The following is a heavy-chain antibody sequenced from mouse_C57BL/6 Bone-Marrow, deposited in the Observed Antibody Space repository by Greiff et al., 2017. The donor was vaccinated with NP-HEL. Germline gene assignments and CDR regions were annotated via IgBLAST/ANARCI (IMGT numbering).Heavy chain of an antibody. CDR2: INPSTGGT. CDR1: GYTFTDYY. CDR3: ARVLGGFAY. V-gene: IGHV1-42*01. D-gene: IGHD3-1*01. J-gene: IGHJ3*01. Sequence: VQLQQSGAELVKPGASVKISCKASGYTFTDYYINWVKQRPGQGLEWIGKINPSTGGTTYNQKFKAKATLTVDKSSSTAYMQLKSLTSEDSAVYYCARVLGGFAYWGQGTLVTVSA.